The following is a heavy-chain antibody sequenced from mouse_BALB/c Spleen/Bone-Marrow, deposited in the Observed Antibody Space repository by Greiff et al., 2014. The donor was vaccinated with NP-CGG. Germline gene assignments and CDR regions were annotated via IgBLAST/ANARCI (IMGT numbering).Heavy chain of an antibody. V-gene: IGHV5-6-3*01. Sequence: EVKLVESGGGLVQPGGSLKLSCAASGFTFSSYGMSWVCQTPDKRLELVATINSNGGSTYYPDSVKGRFTISRDNAKNTLYLQMSSLKSEDTAMYYCARDYDYDYWGQGTTLTVSS. J-gene: IGHJ2*01. CDR2: INSNGGST. CDR3: ARDYDYDY. CDR1: GFTFSSYG. D-gene: IGHD2-4*01.